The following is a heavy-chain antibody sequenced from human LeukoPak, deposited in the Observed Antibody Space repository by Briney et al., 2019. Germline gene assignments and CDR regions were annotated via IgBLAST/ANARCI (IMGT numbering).Heavy chain of an antibody. Sequence: PGGSLRLSCAASGFTFSSYAMHWVRQAPGKGLEWVAVISYDGTNKYYADSVKGRFTISRDNPKNTLYLQMNSLRVEDTAVYYCARYRHLGYWGQGTLVTVSS. CDR2: ISYDGTNK. J-gene: IGHJ4*02. CDR3: ARYRHLGY. CDR1: GFTFSSYA. V-gene: IGHV3-30-3*01.